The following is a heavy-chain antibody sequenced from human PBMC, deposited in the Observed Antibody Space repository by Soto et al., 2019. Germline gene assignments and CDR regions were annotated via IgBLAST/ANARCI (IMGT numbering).Heavy chain of an antibody. Sequence: GGSLRLSCAASGFTFSNYGMHWVRQAPGKGLERVAIIWYDGSNDYYVDSVKGRFTISRDNSKNTLSLQMNSLRAEDTAVYYCARDRWEFQLFYYGLDVWGQGTTVTVSS. CDR3: ARDRWEFQLFYYGLDV. CDR1: GFTFSNYG. D-gene: IGHD1-26*01. CDR2: IWYDGSND. V-gene: IGHV3-33*01. J-gene: IGHJ6*02.